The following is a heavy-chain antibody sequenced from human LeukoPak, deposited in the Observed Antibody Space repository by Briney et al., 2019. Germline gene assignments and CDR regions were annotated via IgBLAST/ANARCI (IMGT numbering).Heavy chain of an antibody. CDR1: GFTFTDYW. V-gene: IGHV3-7*01. J-gene: IGHJ4*02. Sequence: GGSLRLSCAASGFTFTDYWMTWVRQVPGKGLEWVANIHKAGSESYYVDSVKGRFAISRDNAKNSLYLQLSSLRVDDTAVYYCARVGTWELQRVFEYWGRGTLVTVSS. CDR3: ARVGTWELQRVFEY. CDR2: IHKAGSES. D-gene: IGHD1-26*01.